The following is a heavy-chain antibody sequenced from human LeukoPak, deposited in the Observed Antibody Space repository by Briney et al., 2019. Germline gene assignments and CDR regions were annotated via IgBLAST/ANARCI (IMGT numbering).Heavy chain of an antibody. Sequence: PSETLSLTCSVSGXSISSYYWSWIRQPPGKGLEWIGYIYYSGSTNYNPSLKSRVTISVDTTKNQFSLKLSSVTAADTAVYYCARDGLSLPPRRFGMDVWGQGTTVIVSS. D-gene: IGHD3-22*01. J-gene: IGHJ6*02. CDR1: GXSISSYY. V-gene: IGHV4-59*01. CDR2: IYYSGST. CDR3: ARDGLSLPPRRFGMDV.